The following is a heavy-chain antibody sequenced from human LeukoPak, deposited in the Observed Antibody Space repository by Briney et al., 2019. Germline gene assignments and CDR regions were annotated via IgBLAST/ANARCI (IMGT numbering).Heavy chain of an antibody. Sequence: SETLSLTCIVSGGSFRNYYWSWIRQPPGKGLEWIGHIYYSGSTNYNSSLKSRVTISVDTSKNQFSLKLISVTAADTAVYYCARGLKYYYDNSGYYEPWGQGILVTVSS. CDR3: ARGLKYYYDNSGYYEP. J-gene: IGHJ5*02. D-gene: IGHD3-22*01. CDR2: IYYSGST. CDR1: GGSFRNYY. V-gene: IGHV4-59*01.